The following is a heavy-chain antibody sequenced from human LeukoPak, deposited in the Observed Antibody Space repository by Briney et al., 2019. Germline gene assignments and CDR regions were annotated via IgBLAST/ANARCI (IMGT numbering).Heavy chain of an antibody. D-gene: IGHD1-26*01. CDR1: GYTFTSYG. Sequence: ASVKVSCKASGYTFTSYGISWVRQAPGQGLEWMGWISAYNSNTNYAQKLQGRVTMTTDTSTSTAYMELRSLRSDDMAVYYCARRYSGSYGPNGAFDIWGQGTMVTVSS. CDR3: ARRYSGSYGPNGAFDI. CDR2: ISAYNSNT. V-gene: IGHV1-18*03. J-gene: IGHJ3*02.